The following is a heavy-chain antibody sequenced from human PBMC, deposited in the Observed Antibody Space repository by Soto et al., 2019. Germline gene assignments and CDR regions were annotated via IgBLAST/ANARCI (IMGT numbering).Heavy chain of an antibody. J-gene: IGHJ6*02. CDR3: ARYPPAALQLWSYYYYYGMDV. Sequence: GSLRLSCAASGFTFSSYEMNWVRQAPGKGLEWVSYISSSGSTIYYADSVKGRFTISRDNAKNSLYLQMNSLRAEDTAVYYCARYPPAALQLWSYYYYYGMDVWGQGTTVTVSS. D-gene: IGHD5-18*01. CDR2: ISSSGSTI. V-gene: IGHV3-48*03. CDR1: GFTFSSYE.